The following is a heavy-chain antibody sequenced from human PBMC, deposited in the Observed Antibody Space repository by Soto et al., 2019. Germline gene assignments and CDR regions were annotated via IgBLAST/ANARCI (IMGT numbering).Heavy chain of an antibody. J-gene: IGHJ4*02. CDR3: ARSLYGDPRVDY. Sequence: SETLSLTCAVSGGSISSGGYSWSWIRQHPGKGLEWIGYIYYSGSTYYNPSLKSRVTISVDTSKNQFSLKLSSVTAADTAVYYCARSLYGDPRVDYWGQGTLVTVSS. D-gene: IGHD4-17*01. CDR2: IYYSGST. V-gene: IGHV4-31*11. CDR1: GGSISSGGYS.